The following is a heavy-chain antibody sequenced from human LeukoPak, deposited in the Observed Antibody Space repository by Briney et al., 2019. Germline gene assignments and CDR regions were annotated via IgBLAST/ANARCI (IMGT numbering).Heavy chain of an antibody. Sequence: GGSLRLSCAASGFTFSSYAMSWVRQAPGKGLEWVSNISGSGGRGTSTYYADSVKGRFTISRDNSKNTLYLQMNSLRTEDTAIYYCAKDIVGATPGSIDYWGQGTLVTVSS. D-gene: IGHD1-26*01. CDR3: AKDIVGATPGSIDY. V-gene: IGHV3-23*01. J-gene: IGHJ4*02. CDR2: ISGSGGRGTST. CDR1: GFTFSSYA.